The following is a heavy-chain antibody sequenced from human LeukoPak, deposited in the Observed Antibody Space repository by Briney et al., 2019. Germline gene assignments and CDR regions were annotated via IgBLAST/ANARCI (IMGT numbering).Heavy chain of an antibody. V-gene: IGHV3-53*01. D-gene: IGHD3-22*01. CDR3: CYDSSGYYSMRFDY. Sequence: GGSLRLSCAASGFTVSSNYMSLVRQAPGKGLEWVSVIYSGGSTYCADSVKGRFTISRDNSKNTLYLQMNSLRAEDTAVYYCCYDSSGYYSMRFDYWGQGTLVTVSS. CDR2: IYSGGST. CDR1: GFTVSSNY. J-gene: IGHJ4*02.